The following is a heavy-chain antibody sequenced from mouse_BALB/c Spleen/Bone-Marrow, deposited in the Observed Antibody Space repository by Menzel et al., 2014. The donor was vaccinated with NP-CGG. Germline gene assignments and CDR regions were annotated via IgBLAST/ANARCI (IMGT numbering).Heavy chain of an antibody. CDR3: ASLLTTATYAMDY. V-gene: IGHV7-3*02. D-gene: IGHD1-2*01. Sequence: EVKLVESGGGLVQPGGSLRLSCATSGFTFTDYYMSWVRQPLGKALEWLGFIRNKANGYTTEYSASVKGRFTISRDNSQSILYLQMNTLRAEDSATYYCASLLTTATYAMDYWGQGTSVTVSS. CDR2: IRNKANGYTT. CDR1: GFTFTDYY. J-gene: IGHJ4*01.